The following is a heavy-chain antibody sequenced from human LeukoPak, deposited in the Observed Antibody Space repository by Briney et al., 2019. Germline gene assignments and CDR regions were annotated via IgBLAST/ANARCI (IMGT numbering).Heavy chain of an antibody. V-gene: IGHV3-30*03. J-gene: IGHJ3*01. CDR2: IAADGGFE. CDR3: VREGHTSGHAPAF. CDR1: EFTFRSFV. D-gene: IGHD3-22*01. Sequence: PGGSLRLSCAASEFTFRSFVMHWVRQAPGKGLEWVAGIAADGGFEHYAGSVKGRFTISRDNFKNTLSLQMNTLKSEDTALYHCVREGHTSGHAPAFWGQGAMVTVSS.